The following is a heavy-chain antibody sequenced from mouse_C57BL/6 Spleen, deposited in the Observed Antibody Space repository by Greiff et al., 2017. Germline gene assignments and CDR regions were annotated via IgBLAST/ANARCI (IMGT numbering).Heavy chain of an antibody. V-gene: IGHV5-6*01. D-gene: IGHD1-1*01. Sequence: EVQGVESGGDLVRPGGSLKFSCAVSGFTFSSYGMSWVRQTPDKRLEWVATISSGGRYTYYLDRVKGRFPNSRDNAKYTLYLQMSSLKSEDTAMYYCARGVFYYGSSGYYIDYWGQGTTRTVSS. J-gene: IGHJ2*01. CDR2: ISSGGRYT. CDR1: GFTFSSYG. CDR3: ARGVFYYGSSGYYIDY.